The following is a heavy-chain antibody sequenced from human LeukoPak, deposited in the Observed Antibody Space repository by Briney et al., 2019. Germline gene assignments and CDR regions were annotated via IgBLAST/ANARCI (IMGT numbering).Heavy chain of an antibody. J-gene: IGHJ6*03. D-gene: IGHD2-2*01. CDR1: GFTFSSYS. V-gene: IGHV3-48*01. CDR3: ARLPVVPAAIIYYYYYYMDV. CDR2: ISSSSSTI. Sequence: PGGTLRPSCSAFGFTFSSYSMNWVRQAPGKGLEWVSYISSSSSTIYYADSVKGRFTISRDNAKNSLYLQMNSLRAEDTAVYYCARLPVVPAAIIYYYYYYMDVWGKGTTVTVSS.